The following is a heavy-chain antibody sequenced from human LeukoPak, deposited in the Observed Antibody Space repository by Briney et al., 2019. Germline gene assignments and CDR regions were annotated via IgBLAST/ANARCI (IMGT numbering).Heavy chain of an antibody. Sequence: GSLRLSCAASGFTFSSYSMNWVRQPPGKGLEWIGEINHSGSTNYNPSLKSRVTISVDTSKNQFSLKLSSVTAADTAVYYCHSPPVYYMDVWGKGTTVTVSS. CDR2: INHSGST. CDR1: GFTFSSYS. J-gene: IGHJ6*03. D-gene: IGHD2-15*01. CDR3: HSPPVYYMDV. V-gene: IGHV4-34*08.